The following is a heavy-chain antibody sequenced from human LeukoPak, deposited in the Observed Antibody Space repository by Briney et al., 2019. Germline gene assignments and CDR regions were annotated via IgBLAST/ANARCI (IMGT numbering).Heavy chain of an antibody. CDR1: GFTFSGSA. CDR2: IRSKANSYAT. D-gene: IGHD6-19*01. CDR3: ARVAGSSGWYGEYFQH. V-gene: IGHV3-73*01. J-gene: IGHJ1*01. Sequence: GGSLRLSCAASGFTFSGSAMHWVRQASGKGLEWVGRIRSKANSYATAYAASVKGRFTISRDDSKNTAYLQMSSLKTEDTAVYYCARVAGSSGWYGEYFQHWGQGTLVTVSS.